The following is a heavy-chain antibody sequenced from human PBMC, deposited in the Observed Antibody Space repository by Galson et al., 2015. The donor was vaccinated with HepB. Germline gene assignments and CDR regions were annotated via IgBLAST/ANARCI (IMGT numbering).Heavy chain of an antibody. CDR1: GFTFSDCS. CDR2: ISSRGTDI. CDR3: ARDCTSDWYFDY. V-gene: IGHV3-21*01. D-gene: IGHD2-2*01. Sequence: SLRLSCAVSGFTFSDCSMSWVRQAPGKGLEWVSSISSRGTDIFYADSLKGRFTISRDNAKKLLYLQMSSLRAEDTAVYYCARDCTSDWYFDYWGRGTLVTVSS. J-gene: IGHJ4*02.